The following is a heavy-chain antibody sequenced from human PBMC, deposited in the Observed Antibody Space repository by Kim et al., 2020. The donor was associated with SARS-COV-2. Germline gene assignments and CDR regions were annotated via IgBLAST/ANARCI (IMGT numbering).Heavy chain of an antibody. D-gene: IGHD3-22*01. CDR1: GGSITSSIYY. V-gene: IGHV4-39*01. Sequence: SETLSLTCTVSGGSITSSIYYWAWIRQPPGKGLEWIGNIFYSGSTYYNPSLKTRVTISVDTSKNQFSLKLTSVTAADTAVYYCATYYYDSTASDYRSFD. J-gene: IGHJ4*01. CDR2: IFYSGST. CDR3: ATYYYDSTASDYRSFD.